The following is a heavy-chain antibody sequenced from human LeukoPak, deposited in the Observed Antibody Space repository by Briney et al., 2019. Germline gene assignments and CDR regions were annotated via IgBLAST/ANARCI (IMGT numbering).Heavy chain of an antibody. J-gene: IGHJ4*02. Sequence: ASVKVSCKASGYTFTSYYMHWVRQAPGQGLEWMGIINPNSGGTNYAQKFQGRVTMTRDTSISTAYMELSRLRSDDTAVYYCARAQGPFSGSYYAFDYWGQGTLVTVSS. CDR1: GYTFTSYY. CDR3: ARAQGPFSGSYYAFDY. CDR2: INPNSGGT. D-gene: IGHD1-26*01. V-gene: IGHV1-2*02.